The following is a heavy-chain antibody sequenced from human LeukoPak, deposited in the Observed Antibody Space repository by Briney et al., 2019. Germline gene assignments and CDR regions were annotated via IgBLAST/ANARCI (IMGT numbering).Heavy chain of an antibody. CDR1: GGTFSSYA. D-gene: IGHD2-15*01. J-gene: IGHJ4*02. V-gene: IGHV1-69*13. Sequence: GASVKVSCKASGGTFSSYAISWVRQAPGQGLEWMGGIIPIFGTANYAQKSQGRVTITADESTSTAYMELSSLRSEDTAVYYCARRAHRYCSGGSCYLFDYWGQGTLATVSS. CDR3: ARRAHRYCSGGSCYLFDY. CDR2: IIPIFGTA.